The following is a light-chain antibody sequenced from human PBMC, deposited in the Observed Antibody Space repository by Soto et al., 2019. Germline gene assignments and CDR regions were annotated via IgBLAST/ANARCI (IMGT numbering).Light chain of an antibody. Sequence: QPVLTQSPSASASLGASVELTCTLSSGHSNYAIAWHQQQSEKGTRYLMKLNSDGSHSKGDGIPDRFSGSSSGAERYLTISSLQSEDEADYYCQTWGSGIVVFGGGTKLTVL. CDR2: LNSDGSH. CDR1: SGHSNYA. J-gene: IGLJ2*01. CDR3: QTWGSGIVV. V-gene: IGLV4-69*01.